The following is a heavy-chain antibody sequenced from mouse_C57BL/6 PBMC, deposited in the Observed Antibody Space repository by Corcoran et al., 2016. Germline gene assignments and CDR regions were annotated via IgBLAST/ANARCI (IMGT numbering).Heavy chain of an antibody. CDR1: GYTFTTYG. CDR3: ARADYKDFDY. J-gene: IGHJ2*01. D-gene: IGHD2-12*01. CDR2: INTYSAVP. V-gene: IGHV9-3*01. Sequence: QIQLVQSGPELTKPGETVKISCKASGYTFTTYGMSWVKQAPGKGLKWMGWINTYSAVPTYADDFKGRFAFSLETSASTAYLQINNLKNEDTATYFCARADYKDFDYWGQGTTLTVSS.